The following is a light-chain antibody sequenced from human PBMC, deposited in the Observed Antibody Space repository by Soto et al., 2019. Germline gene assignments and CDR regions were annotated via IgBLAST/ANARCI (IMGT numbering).Light chain of an antibody. Sequence: DIVMTQSPDSLAVSLGERATINCKSSQSVFFSSNNNNYLAWFQQKAGQAPKLLIYWASTRESGVPDRFSGSGSGTDFTLTISSLQAEGVAVYYCQHYYTDPPWTFGQGTKVEIK. CDR1: QSVFFSSNNNNY. CDR3: QHYYTDPPWT. J-gene: IGKJ1*01. CDR2: WAS. V-gene: IGKV4-1*01.